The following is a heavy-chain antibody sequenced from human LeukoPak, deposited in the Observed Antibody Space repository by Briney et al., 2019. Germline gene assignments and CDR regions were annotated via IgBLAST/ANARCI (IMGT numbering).Heavy chain of an antibody. D-gene: IGHD1-26*01. CDR3: AGGPQYTGSFPY. CDR1: GFNVNSFE. V-gene: IGHV3-48*03. CDR2: ISDSGGVI. Sequence: GGSLRLSCAASGFNVNSFEMTWVRQAPGLGLEFLSYISDSGGVIKYADSVKGRFIISRDSAENALYLQMNNLGADDTAVYFCAGGPQYTGSFPYGGQGTLVAVSS. J-gene: IGHJ4*02.